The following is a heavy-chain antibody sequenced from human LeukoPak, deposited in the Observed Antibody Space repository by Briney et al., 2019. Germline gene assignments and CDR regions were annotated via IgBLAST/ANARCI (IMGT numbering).Heavy chain of an antibody. CDR1: GGPITSSSYY. V-gene: IGHV4-39*01. J-gene: IGHJ4*02. CDR2: IYYSGST. D-gene: IGHD6-13*01. Sequence: PSETLSLTCTVSGGPITSSSYYWGWIRQPPGKGLEWIGSIYYSGSTYYNPSLKSRVAISEDTSKKQFSLKLSSVTAADTAVYYCVTKAAMYFFDSWGQGTLVTVSS. CDR3: VTKAAMYFFDS.